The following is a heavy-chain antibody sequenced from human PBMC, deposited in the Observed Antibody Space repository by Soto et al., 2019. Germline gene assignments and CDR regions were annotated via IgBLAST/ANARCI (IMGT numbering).Heavy chain of an antibody. V-gene: IGHV3-13*04. CDR1: GFTFRTND. Sequence: EEQLVESGGGLVQPGGSLRLSCAASGFTFRTNDMHWVRQAPGKGLEWVAGIGTAADTYYPDSVKGRFTISRDNAKSSLYLQMKSLRAGDTAVYYCARGWLLRGYLDYWGQGTLVTVSS. D-gene: IGHD2-15*01. CDR3: ARGWLLRGYLDY. J-gene: IGHJ4*02. CDR2: IGTAADT.